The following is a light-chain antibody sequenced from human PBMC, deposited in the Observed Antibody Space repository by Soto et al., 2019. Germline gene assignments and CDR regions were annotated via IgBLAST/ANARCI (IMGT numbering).Light chain of an antibody. CDR3: MQALQTFT. J-gene: IGKJ4*01. CDR1: QSLLHSNGYNY. CDR2: LGS. V-gene: IGKV2-28*01. Sequence: DIVMTQSPLSLPVTPGEPASISCRSSQSLLHSNGYNYLDWYLQKPGQSPQLLIYLGSNRASGVPDRVSGSGSGTDFTLKISRVEAEDVGGYYCMQALQTFTFGGGNKVEIK.